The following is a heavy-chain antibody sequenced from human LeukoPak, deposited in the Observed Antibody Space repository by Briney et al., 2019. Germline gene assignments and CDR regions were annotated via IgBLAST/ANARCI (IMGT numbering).Heavy chain of an antibody. CDR3: ARVGIMDAFDI. V-gene: IGHV4-39*07. CDR1: GGSISSSSYY. J-gene: IGHJ3*02. Sequence: PSETLSLTCTVSGGSISSSSYYWGWIRQPPGKGLEWIGSIYHSGSTYYNPSLKSRVTISVDTSKNQFSLKLSSVTAADTAVYYCARVGIMDAFDIWGQGTMVTVSS. D-gene: IGHD1-14*01. CDR2: IYHSGST.